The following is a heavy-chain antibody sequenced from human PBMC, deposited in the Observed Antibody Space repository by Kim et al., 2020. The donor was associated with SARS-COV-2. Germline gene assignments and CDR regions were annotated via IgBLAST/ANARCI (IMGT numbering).Heavy chain of an antibody. CDR3: ASLPWIQLWLPPLYGMDV. J-gene: IGHJ6*02. CDR2: IDPSDSYT. CDR1: GYSFTSYW. D-gene: IGHD5-18*01. V-gene: IGHV5-10-1*01. Sequence: GESLKISCKGSGYSFTSYWISWVRQMPGKGLEWMGRIDPSDSYTNYSPSFQGHVTISADKSISTAYLQWSSLKASDTAMYYCASLPWIQLWLPPLYGMDVWGQGTTVTVSS.